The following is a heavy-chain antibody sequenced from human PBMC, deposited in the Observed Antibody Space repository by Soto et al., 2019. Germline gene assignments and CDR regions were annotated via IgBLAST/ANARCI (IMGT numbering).Heavy chain of an antibody. J-gene: IGHJ6*03. V-gene: IGHV4-39*01. CDR2: VDYGWST. CDR3: GKVLIGDTRNADVDF. Sequence: SDTLSRTCSFCVCSLSRVHYYLVCFRQSPGKGLAWIASVDYGWSTYYNRSLKSRVTISIDKPRNQFSLTLKSVTSADTAVYYCGKVLIGDTRNADVDFWGKGDRVNVS. D-gene: IGHD2-21*02. CDR1: VCSLSRVHYY.